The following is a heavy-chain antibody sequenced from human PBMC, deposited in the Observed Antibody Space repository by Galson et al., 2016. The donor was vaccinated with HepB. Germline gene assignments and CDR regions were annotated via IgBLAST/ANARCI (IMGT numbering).Heavy chain of an antibody. CDR2: IYSAGTT. CDR1: GFSVSRNY. J-gene: IGHJ4*02. CDR3: AKGYSSLRRFFDY. D-gene: IGHD1-26*01. Sequence: SLRLSCAASGFSVSRNYLGWVRQAPGKGLEWVSLIYSAGTTYSADSVQGRFITSRDNSKNTLYLQMNSLRVEDTAVYYCAKGYSSLRRFFDYWGRGILVTVSS. V-gene: IGHV3-53*01.